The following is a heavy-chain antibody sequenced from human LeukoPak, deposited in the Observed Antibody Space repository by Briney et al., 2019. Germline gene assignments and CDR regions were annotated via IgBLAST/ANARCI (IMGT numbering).Heavy chain of an antibody. D-gene: IGHD3-3*01. J-gene: IGHJ6*03. CDR1: GGYITSYF. Sequence: SETLSLTCTVSGGYITSYFWSWIRQPAGKEVEWIGRIYSTGSTNYNPSLKSRVTMSVDKSTNQFSLKLSSVTAADTAVYYCAREVVTISGADMKNYMDVWGAGTTVTVSS. CDR3: AREVVTISGADMKNYMDV. V-gene: IGHV4-4*07. CDR2: IYSTGST.